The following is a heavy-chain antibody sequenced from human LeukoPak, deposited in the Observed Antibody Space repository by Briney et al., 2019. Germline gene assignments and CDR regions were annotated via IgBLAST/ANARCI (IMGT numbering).Heavy chain of an antibody. J-gene: IGHJ4*02. D-gene: IGHD5-18*01. CDR3: ARERGYSCGPIDY. V-gene: IGHV4/OR15-8*03. CDR1: GGSISSDNW. Sequence: PSETLSLTCAVSGGSISSDNWWSWVRQSPGKGLEWIGEIYHSGSPNYNPSLKSRVAISIDKSKNQFSLKLSSVTAADTAVYFCARERGYSCGPIDYWGQGTLVTVSS. CDR2: IYHSGSP.